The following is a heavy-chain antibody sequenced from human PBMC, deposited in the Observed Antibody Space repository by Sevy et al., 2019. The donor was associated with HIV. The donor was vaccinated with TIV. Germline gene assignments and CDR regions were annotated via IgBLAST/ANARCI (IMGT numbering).Heavy chain of an antibody. CDR1: GFTFSTYW. D-gene: IGHD3-16*01. CDR2: IKQDGTDT. Sequence: GGSLRLSCAASGFTFSTYWMTWVRQAPGKGLEWVANIKQDGTDTNYVDSVRGRFTISRDNGRNLLYLHTNSLRAEDTAVYFCARALADWGSFHYSSWGRGVLVTVSS. J-gene: IGHJ4*02. CDR3: ARALADWGSFHYSS. V-gene: IGHV3-7*01.